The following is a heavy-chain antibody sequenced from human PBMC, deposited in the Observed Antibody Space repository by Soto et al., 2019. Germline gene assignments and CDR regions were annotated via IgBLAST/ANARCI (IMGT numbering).Heavy chain of an antibody. CDR2: IKQDGSEK. CDR3: ARIFTDGYSGYDSSGGYYYYMDV. CDR1: GFTFSSYW. D-gene: IGHD5-12*01. V-gene: IGHV3-7*01. Sequence: GGSLRLSCAASGFTFSSYWMSWVRQAPGKGLEWVANIKQDGSEKYYVDSVKGRFTISRDNAKNSLYLQMNSLRAEDTAVYYCARIFTDGYSGYDSSGGYYYYMDVWGKGTTVTVSS. J-gene: IGHJ6*03.